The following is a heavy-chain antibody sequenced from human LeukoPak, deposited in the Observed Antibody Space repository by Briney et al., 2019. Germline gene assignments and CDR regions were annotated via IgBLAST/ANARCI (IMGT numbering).Heavy chain of an antibody. J-gene: IGHJ4*02. D-gene: IGHD5-18*01. V-gene: IGHV3-23*01. CDR2: IGGSIGST. CDR3: ARVYGYNFDY. CDR1: GFSFSNYA. Sequence: GGSLRLSCAASGFSFSNYAMSWVRQGPGKGLEWVSAIGGSIGSTFYTDSVKGRFTISRDNAKNSLYLQLNSLRAEDTAVYYCARVYGYNFDYWGQGTLVTVSS.